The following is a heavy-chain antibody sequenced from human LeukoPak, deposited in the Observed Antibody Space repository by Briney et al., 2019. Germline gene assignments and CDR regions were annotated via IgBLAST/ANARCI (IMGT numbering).Heavy chain of an antibody. CDR3: ARHAEGGLWFDP. Sequence: GESLKISCKGSGYSFTSYWIAWVRQMPGKGLELMGYIYPGDSDTRYSPSFQGQVTMSADKSITTAYLQWSSLKASDTAMYYCARHAEGGLWFDPWGQGTLVTVSS. CDR2: IYPGDSDT. V-gene: IGHV5-51*01. CDR1: GYSFTSYW. J-gene: IGHJ5*02. D-gene: IGHD3/OR15-3a*01.